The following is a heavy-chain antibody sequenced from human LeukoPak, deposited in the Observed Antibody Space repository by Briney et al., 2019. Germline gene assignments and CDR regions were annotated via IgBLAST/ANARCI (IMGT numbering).Heavy chain of an antibody. CDR1: GFKFDDYG. CDR3: AREGIYCVNGVCYLDY. D-gene: IGHD2-8*01. Sequence: EGSLRLSCAASGFKFDDYGMSWVRQAPGKGLEWVSGISWNGGNTGYADSVKGRFTISRGNAKNSLFLQVNSLRADDTAFYYCAREGIYCVNGVCYLDYWGQGTLVTVSS. V-gene: IGHV3-20*04. CDR2: ISWNGGNT. J-gene: IGHJ4*02.